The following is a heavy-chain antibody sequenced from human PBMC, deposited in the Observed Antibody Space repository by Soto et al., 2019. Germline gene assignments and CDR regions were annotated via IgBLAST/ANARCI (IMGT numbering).Heavy chain of an antibody. D-gene: IGHD3-10*01. V-gene: IGHV3-23*01. CDR3: AKFVLQSGAFDI. CDR2: ISGSGGST. CDR1: RFTFSNYA. J-gene: IGHJ3*02. Sequence: SLRLYCAASRFTFSNYAMSWVRQAPGKGLEWVSAISGSGGSTYYADSVKGRFTISRDNSKNTLYLQMNSLRAEDTAVYYCAKFVLQSGAFDIWGQGTMVTVSS.